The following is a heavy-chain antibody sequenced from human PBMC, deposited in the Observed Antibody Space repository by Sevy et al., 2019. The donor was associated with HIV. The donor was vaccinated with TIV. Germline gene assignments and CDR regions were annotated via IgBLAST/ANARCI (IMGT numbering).Heavy chain of an antibody. Sequence: GGSLRLSCAASGFTFSDYPMNWIRQTPGKGLEWVSYISGGSGTISYADSMKGRFTISRDNTKNSLYLQMNSLRAEDTAVYYCARRAISTFTDNAFDFWGQGTTVTVSS. V-gene: IGHV3-11*01. CDR2: ISGGSGTI. J-gene: IGHJ3*01. D-gene: IGHD3-3*01. CDR3: ARRAISTFTDNAFDF. CDR1: GFTFSDYP.